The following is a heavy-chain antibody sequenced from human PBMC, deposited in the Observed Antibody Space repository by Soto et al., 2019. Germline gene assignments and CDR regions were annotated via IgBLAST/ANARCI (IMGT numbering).Heavy chain of an antibody. CDR3: AGGGIAVAGTVKFEY. J-gene: IGHJ4*02. V-gene: IGHV1-69*13. D-gene: IGHD6-19*01. Sequence: SVKVSCKASGGTSSSYAISWVRQAPGQGLEWMGGIIPIFGTANYAQKFQGRVTITADESTSTAYMELSSLRSEDTAVYYCAGGGIAVAGTVKFEYWGQGTLVTVSS. CDR2: IIPIFGTA. CDR1: GGTSSSYA.